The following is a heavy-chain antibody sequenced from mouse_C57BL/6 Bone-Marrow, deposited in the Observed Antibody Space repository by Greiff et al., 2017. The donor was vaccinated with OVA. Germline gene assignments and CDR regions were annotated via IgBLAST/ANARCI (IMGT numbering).Heavy chain of an antibody. Sequence: VKLMESGAELARPGASVKLSCKASGYTFTSYGISWVKQRTGQGLEWIGEIYPRSGNTYYNEKFKGKATLTADKSSSTAYMELRSLTSEDSAVYFCARRRGDYWGQGTTLTVSS. V-gene: IGHV1-81*01. CDR3: ARRRGDY. CDR2: IYPRSGNT. CDR1: GYTFTSYG. J-gene: IGHJ2*01.